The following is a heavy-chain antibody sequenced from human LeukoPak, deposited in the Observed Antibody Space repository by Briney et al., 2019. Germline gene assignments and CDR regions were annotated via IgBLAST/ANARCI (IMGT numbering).Heavy chain of an antibody. CDR2: INTNTGNP. D-gene: IGHD5-18*01. J-gene: IGHJ3*02. CDR3: AREVDTAMVRDVFDI. Sequence: ASVKVSCKASGYTFTSYAMNWVRQAPGQGLEWMGWINTNTGNPTYAQGFTGRFVFSLDTSVSTAYLQISSLKAEDTAVYYCAREVDTAMVRDVFDIWGQGTMVTVSS. CDR1: GYTFTSYA. V-gene: IGHV7-4-1*02.